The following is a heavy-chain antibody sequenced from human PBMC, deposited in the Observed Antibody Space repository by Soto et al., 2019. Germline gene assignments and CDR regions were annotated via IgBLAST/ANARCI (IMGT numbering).Heavy chain of an antibody. Sequence: EVQLVESGGGLVQPGGSLRLSCAGSGFTFSHYWMHWVRQAPGKGLEWVSRIDHDGPTDYADSVRGRFTISRDNAENTLYLQMTSLRPEDTAVYYCVRDSHGDYWGQGTLVTVSS. J-gene: IGHJ4*02. V-gene: IGHV3-74*01. CDR2: IDHDGPT. CDR3: VRDSHGDY. CDR1: GFTFSHYW.